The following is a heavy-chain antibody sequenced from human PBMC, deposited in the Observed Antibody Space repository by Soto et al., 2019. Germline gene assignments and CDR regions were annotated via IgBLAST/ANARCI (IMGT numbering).Heavy chain of an antibody. CDR3: VKVDSSSSRGPPDY. V-gene: IGHV3-64D*06. J-gene: IGHJ4*02. CDR1: GFTFSSYA. Sequence: PGGSLRLSCSASGFTFSSYAMHWVRQAPGKGLEYVSAISSNGGSTYYADSVKGRFTISRDNSKNTLYLQMSSLRAEDTAVYYCVKVDSSSSRGPPDYWGQGTLVTVSS. D-gene: IGHD6-6*01. CDR2: ISSNGGST.